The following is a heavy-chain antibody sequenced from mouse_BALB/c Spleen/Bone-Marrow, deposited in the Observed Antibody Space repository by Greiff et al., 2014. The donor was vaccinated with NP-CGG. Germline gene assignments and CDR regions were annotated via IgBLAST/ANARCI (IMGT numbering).Heavy chain of an antibody. CDR3: ARGYDEGFAY. CDR2: IDPANGDT. CDR1: GFNIKDTY. V-gene: IGHV14-3*02. J-gene: IGHJ3*01. D-gene: IGHD2-14*01. Sequence: EVQLQQSGAELVKPGASVKLSCTASGFNIKDTYMHWVKQRPEQGLEWIGRIDPANGDTKYDPKFQGKATITADTSSNTAYLQLSSLTSEDTAVDYCARGYDEGFAYWGQGTLVTVSA.